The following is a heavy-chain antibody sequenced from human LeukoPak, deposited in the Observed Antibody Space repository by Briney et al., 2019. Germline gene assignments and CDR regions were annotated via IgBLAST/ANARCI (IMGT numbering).Heavy chain of an antibody. CDR3: ARGPYASGTYGRRGWVHYMDV. D-gene: IGHD3-10*01. CDR1: GFTFSDHY. Sequence: KPGGSLRLSCATSGFTFSDHYMTWIRQAPGKGLETVSYIYNGGDTIYYADSVKGRFTISRDNAKNSLYLQMNSLRAEDTAVYYCARGPYASGTYGRRGWVHYMDVWGKGTTVTISS. V-gene: IGHV3-11*04. J-gene: IGHJ6*03. CDR2: IYNGGDTI.